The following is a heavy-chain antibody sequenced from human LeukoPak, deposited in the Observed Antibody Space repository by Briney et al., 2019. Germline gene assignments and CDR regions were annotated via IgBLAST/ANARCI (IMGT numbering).Heavy chain of an antibody. D-gene: IGHD4-23*01. CDR1: GFTFSSYA. V-gene: IGHV3-30*04. J-gene: IGHJ4*02. CDR3: ARGITVGPEVAPKLVPTVFDY. CDR2: ISYDGSNK. Sequence: GRSLRLSCAASGFTFSSYAMHWVRQAPGKGLEWVAVISYDGSNKYYADSVKGRFTISRDNSKNTLYLQMNSLRAEDTAVYYCARGITVGPEVAPKLVPTVFDYWGQGTLVTVSS.